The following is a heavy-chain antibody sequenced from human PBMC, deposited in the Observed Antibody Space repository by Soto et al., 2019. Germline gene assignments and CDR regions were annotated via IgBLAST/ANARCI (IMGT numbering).Heavy chain of an antibody. D-gene: IGHD3-10*01. J-gene: IGHJ4*02. CDR3: ARAMVRGVNTFDY. CDR2: IDPGDSDT. CDR1: GYSFTSYW. Sequence: GESLKISCQGSGYSFTSYWIGWVRQMPGKGLEWMGIIDPGDSDTRYSPSFQGQVTISADKSIGTAYLQWSSLKASDTAMYYCARAMVRGVNTFDYWGQGTLVTVSS. V-gene: IGHV5-51*01.